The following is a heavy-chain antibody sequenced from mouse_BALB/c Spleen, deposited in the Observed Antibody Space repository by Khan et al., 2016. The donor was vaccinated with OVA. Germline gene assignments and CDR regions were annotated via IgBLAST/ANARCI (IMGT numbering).Heavy chain of an antibody. V-gene: IGHV3-2*02. CDR3: ARTLNNRYGYAWDY. CDR2: ISTSGST. D-gene: IGHD1-1*01. J-gene: IGHJ4*01. Sequence: EVQLQESGPGLVKPSQSLSLTCTVTGYSITSDYAWNWIRQFPGNKLEWMGSISTSGSTSYNPSLQRRTSITRDTSKNQFFLQFNTLTTEDTATYYCARTLNNRYGYAWDYWGRGTSVTVSS. CDR1: GYSITSDYA.